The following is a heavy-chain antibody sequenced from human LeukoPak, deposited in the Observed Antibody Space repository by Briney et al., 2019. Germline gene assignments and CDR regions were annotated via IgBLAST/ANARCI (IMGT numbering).Heavy chain of an antibody. V-gene: IGHV3-33*06. Sequence: PGGSLRLSCAASGFTFSSYGMHWVRQAPGKGLEWVAVIWYDGSNKYYADSVKGRFTISRDNSKNTLYLQMNSLRAEDTAMYYCAKDLARTAYYYYYMDVWGKGTTVTVSS. CDR3: AKDLARTAYYYYYMDV. J-gene: IGHJ6*03. CDR1: GFTFSSYG. CDR2: IWYDGSNK. D-gene: IGHD5-18*01.